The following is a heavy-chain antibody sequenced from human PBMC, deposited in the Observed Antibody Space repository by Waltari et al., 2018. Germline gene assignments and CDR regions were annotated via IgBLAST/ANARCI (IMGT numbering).Heavy chain of an antibody. CDR2: IYHSGCT. D-gene: IGHD2-21*01. CDR3: AREAVMGAFDN. Sequence: QLQLRESGSGLVKPSQTLSLTCAVSGGSISSGGYSWSWIRQPPGKGLEWIGYIYHSGCTYYKPTLRSRVTISVDRSKNQYYLKLSSVTTANTAVYYCAREAVMGAFDNCGQGTMVTVSS. CDR1: GGSISSGGYS. V-gene: IGHV4-30-2*01. J-gene: IGHJ3*02.